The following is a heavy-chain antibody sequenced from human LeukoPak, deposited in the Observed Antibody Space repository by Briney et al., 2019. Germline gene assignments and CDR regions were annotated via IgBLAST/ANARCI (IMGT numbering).Heavy chain of an antibody. CDR2: IYYSGST. Sequence: SETLSLTCTVSGGSISGYYWSWIRQPPGKGLEWIGYIYYSGSTNYNPSLQSRVTISVDTSKNQFSLKLNSVTAADTAVYYCARGEVGATTDFDYWGQGTLVTVSS. CDR1: GGSISGYY. J-gene: IGHJ4*02. V-gene: IGHV4-59*01. CDR3: ARGEVGATTDFDY. D-gene: IGHD1-26*01.